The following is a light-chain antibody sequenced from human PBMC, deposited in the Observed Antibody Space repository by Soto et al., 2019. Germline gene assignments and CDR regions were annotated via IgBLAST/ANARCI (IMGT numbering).Light chain of an antibody. V-gene: IGKV3-11*01. CDR2: DAS. CDR3: QQRSNCG. Sequence: EIVLTQSPATLSLSPGERATLSCRASQSVSSSSLAWYQQKPGQAPRLLLYDASNRATGIPARFSGSGSGTDFTLTISSLEPEDFAVYYCQQRSNCGFGPGTKVDIK. J-gene: IGKJ3*01. CDR1: QSVSSSS.